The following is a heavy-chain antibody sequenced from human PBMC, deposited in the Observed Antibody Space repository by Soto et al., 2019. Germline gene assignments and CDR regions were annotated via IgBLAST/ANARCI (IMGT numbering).Heavy chain of an antibody. Sequence: EVQLVESGGGLVQPGGSLRLSCAASGFTFTTYWMTWVRQPPGKGLEWVANMDQDGSERYYVDSVRGRFTISRDNAKNSLYLQMNSLRAEDPAVYYCVCGGNFFVYGGQGPWSPSPQ. D-gene: IGHD3-16*01. CDR2: MDQDGSER. J-gene: IGHJ4*02. CDR1: GFTFTTYW. V-gene: IGHV3-7*01. CDR3: VCGGNFFVY.